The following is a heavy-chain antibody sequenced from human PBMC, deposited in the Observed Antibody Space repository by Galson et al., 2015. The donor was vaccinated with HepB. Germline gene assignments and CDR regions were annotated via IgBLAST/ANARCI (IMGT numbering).Heavy chain of an antibody. CDR2: SSENGRST. CDR1: GFNLKNYV. Sequence: SLRLSCAAPGFNLKNYVMNWVRQAPGKGLEWVALSSENGRSTFYSDSVKGRFIISRDNSKNTLYLRMNSLRTEDTAVYYCARGPHYYYGSGSQDRPFDYWGQGTLVTVSS. J-gene: IGHJ4*02. D-gene: IGHD3-10*01. V-gene: IGHV3-23*01. CDR3: ARGPHYYYGSGSQDRPFDY.